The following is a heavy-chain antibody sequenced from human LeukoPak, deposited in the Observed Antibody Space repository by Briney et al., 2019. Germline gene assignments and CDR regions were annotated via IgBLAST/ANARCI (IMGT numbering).Heavy chain of an antibody. CDR3: ARRLLVHDGFDI. CDR2: ITYKANSYTT. D-gene: IGHD3-3*01. CDR1: GFSFSDHY. V-gene: IGHV3-72*01. Sequence: GGSLRLSCAASGFSFSDHYMDWVRQAPGKGLERVGRITYKANSYTTHYAASVEGRFTISRDDSRNSLYLQMNSLKTEDTAVYYCARRLLVHDGFDIWGQGTMVTVSS. J-gene: IGHJ3*02.